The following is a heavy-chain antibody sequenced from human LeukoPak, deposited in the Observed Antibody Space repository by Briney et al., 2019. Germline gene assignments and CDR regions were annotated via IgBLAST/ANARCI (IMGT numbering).Heavy chain of an antibody. J-gene: IGHJ4*02. D-gene: IGHD4-23*01. CDR3: ARGYGGNSLFDY. CDR2: IYYSGST. V-gene: IGHV4-59*01. CDR1: GGSISSYY. Sequence: SETLSLTCTVSGGSISSYYWSWIRQPPGKGLEWIGYIYYSGSTNYNPSLKSRTTISVDTSKNQLSLKLSSVTAADTAVYYCARGYGGNSLFDYWGQGTLVTVSS.